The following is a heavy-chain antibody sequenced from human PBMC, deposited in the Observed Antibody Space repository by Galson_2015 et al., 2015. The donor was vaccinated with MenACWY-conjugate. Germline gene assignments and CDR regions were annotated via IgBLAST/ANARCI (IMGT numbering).Heavy chain of an antibody. CDR1: GDSISSDNYY. J-gene: IGHJ5*02. CDR2: INYSGRT. V-gene: IGHV4-39*01. D-gene: IGHD1-26*01. Sequence: ETLSLTCTVSGDSISSDNYYWTWVRQPPGRGLEWIASINYSGRTFYNPFLMSRVSISVDMSKSQYSLKLTSVTAADTAVYFCARRTPELNWFDPWGQGTLVTVPS. CDR3: ARRTPELNWFDP.